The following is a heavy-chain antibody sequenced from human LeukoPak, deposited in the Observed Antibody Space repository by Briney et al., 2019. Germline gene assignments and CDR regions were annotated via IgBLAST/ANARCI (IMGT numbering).Heavy chain of an antibody. Sequence: GGSLRLSCAASGFIFSHYDMNWVRQAPGRGLEWVSSTDTSGIVKYYADSVKGRFTISRDNAKNSLYLQMNSLRAEDTAVYYCARAGPTGRYFDYWGQGTLVTVSS. J-gene: IGHJ4*02. V-gene: IGHV3-21*04. CDR1: GFIFSHYD. CDR2: TDTSGIVK. D-gene: IGHD4-4*01. CDR3: ARAGPTGRYFDY.